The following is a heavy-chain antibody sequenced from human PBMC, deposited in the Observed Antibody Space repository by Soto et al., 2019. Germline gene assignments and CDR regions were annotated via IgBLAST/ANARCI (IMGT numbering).Heavy chain of an antibody. CDR2: IYYSGST. J-gene: IGHJ4*02. Sequence: QLQLQESGPGLVKPSETLSLTCTVSGGSISSSSYYWGWIRQPPGKGLEWIGSIYYSGSTYYNPSLXXRXTXXVDTSKNQFSLKLSSVTAADTAVYYCARYSGYDGNWGQGTLVTVSS. D-gene: IGHD5-12*01. V-gene: IGHV4-39*01. CDR3: ARYSGYDGN. CDR1: GGSISSSSYY.